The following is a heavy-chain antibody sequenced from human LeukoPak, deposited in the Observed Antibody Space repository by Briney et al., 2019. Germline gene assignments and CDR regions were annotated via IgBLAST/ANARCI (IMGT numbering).Heavy chain of an antibody. V-gene: IGHV1-3*03. CDR3: ARAPWISGGWSLDY. CDR2: INAGNGNT. J-gene: IGHJ4*02. D-gene: IGHD6-19*01. CDR1: GYTFTSYY. Sequence: GASVKVSCKASGYTFTSYYMHWVRQAPGQRLEWMGWINAGNGNTKYSQEFQGRVTITRDTSASTAYMELSSLRSEDMAVYYCARAPWISGGWSLDYWGQGTLVTVSS.